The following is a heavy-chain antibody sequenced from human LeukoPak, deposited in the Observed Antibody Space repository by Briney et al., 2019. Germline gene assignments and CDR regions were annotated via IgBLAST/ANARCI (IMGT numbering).Heavy chain of an antibody. CDR3: ARDLGLHYPMYYFDY. Sequence: GASVKVSCKASGYTFTSYYMHWVRQAPGQGLEWMGIINPSGGSTSYAQKFQGRVTMTRDTSTSTVYMELSSLRSEDTAVYYCARDLGLHYPMYYFDYWGQGTLVTVSS. V-gene: IGHV1-46*01. J-gene: IGHJ4*02. CDR1: GYTFTSYY. CDR2: INPSGGST. D-gene: IGHD5-24*01.